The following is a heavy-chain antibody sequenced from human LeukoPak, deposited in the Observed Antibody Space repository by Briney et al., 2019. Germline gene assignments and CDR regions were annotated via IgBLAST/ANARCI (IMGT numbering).Heavy chain of an antibody. Sequence: GGSLRLSCAASGFTFSSYAMAWVRQAPGQGLEWVSGISGSGGNTYYADSVKGRFTVSRDNSKNTLYLQMNSLRAEDTAVYYCARDRSAYDSSQGGWFDPWAREPWSPSPQ. J-gene: IGHJ5*02. D-gene: IGHD3-22*01. CDR2: ISGSGGNT. V-gene: IGHV3-23*01. CDR1: GFTFSSYA. CDR3: ARDRSAYDSSQGGWFDP.